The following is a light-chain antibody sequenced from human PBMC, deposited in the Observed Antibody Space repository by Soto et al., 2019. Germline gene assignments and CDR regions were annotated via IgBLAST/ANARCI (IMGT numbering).Light chain of an antibody. Sequence: QSVLTQPASVPGSPGQSITISCTGTSSDVGSYNLVSWYQQHPGKAPKLMIYEGSKRPSGVSNRFSGSKSGNTASLTISGLQAEDEADYYCCSYAGSSTFSYVFGTGTKLTVL. V-gene: IGLV2-23*03. CDR2: EGS. CDR1: SSDVGSYNL. CDR3: CSYAGSSTFSYV. J-gene: IGLJ1*01.